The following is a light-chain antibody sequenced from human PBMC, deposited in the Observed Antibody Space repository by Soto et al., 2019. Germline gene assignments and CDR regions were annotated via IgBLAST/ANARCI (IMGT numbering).Light chain of an antibody. CDR3: QSYDSSLSGYV. CDR2: GNN. Sequence: QSVLTQPPSASGTPGQRVTISCSGSSSNIGSNTVSWYQQLPGAAPKLLIYGNNNRPSGVPARFSGSKSGTSASLAIAGLQAEDEGDYYCQSYDSSLSGYVFGTGTKLTVL. V-gene: IGLV1-44*01. J-gene: IGLJ1*01. CDR1: SSNIGSNT.